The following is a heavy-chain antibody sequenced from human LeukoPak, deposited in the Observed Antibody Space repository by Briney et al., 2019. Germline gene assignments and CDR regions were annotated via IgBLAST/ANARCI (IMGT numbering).Heavy chain of an antibody. V-gene: IGHV3-30*18. CDR2: ISYDGSNK. CDR1: GFTFSSYG. CDR3: AKGAGTFGYGMDV. Sequence: PGGSLRLSCAASGFTFSSYGMHWVRQDPGKGLEWVAVISYDGSNKYYADSVKGRFTISRDNSKNTLYLQMNSLRAEDTAVYYCAKGAGTFGYGMDVWGQGTRVTVSS. D-gene: IGHD1-1*01. J-gene: IGHJ6*02.